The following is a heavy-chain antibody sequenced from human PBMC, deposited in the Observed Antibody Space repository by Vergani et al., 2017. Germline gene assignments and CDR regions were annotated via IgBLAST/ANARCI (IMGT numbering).Heavy chain of an antibody. CDR2: IHYSENT. CDR1: FDSLRNLY. Sequence: QVQLQESGPGLVNSSETLSLTCSVSFDSLRNLYCNWIRPPPVKGLEWIGSIHYSENTNYNPALKTRVTISVDTSKNQFSLRLTSVTAADTAVYYCSSDTHSGQRADRWGQGILVTVTS. J-gene: IGHJ5*02. D-gene: IGHD6-19*01. CDR3: SSDTHSGQRADR. V-gene: IGHV4-59*11.